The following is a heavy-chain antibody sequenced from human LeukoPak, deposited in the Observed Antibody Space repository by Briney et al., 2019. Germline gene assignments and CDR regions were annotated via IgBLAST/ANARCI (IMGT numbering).Heavy chain of an antibody. D-gene: IGHD5-24*01. J-gene: IGHJ4*02. CDR3: ARGRNGADGYTYFDY. CDR2: ISAYSADR. V-gene: IGHV1-18*01. CDR1: GYIFRTYG. Sequence: ASVKVSCKASGYIFRTYGLSWVRQVPGQGLEWMGWISAYSADRNYAQKFQDRVTMTTDTSTSTAYMELRSLRSDDTAVYYCARGRNGADGYTYFDYWGQGTLVTVSA.